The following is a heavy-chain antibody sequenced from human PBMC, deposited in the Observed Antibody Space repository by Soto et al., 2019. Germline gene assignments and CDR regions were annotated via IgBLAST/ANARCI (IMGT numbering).Heavy chain of an antibody. CDR3: ARRYGYSFDY. J-gene: IGHJ4*02. Sequence: SETLSLTCTGSGGSISSYFWSWIRQPPGKGLEWIGYIYYSGSTNYNPSLKSRVTISVDTSKNQFSLKLSSVTAADTALYYCARRYGYSFDYWGQGTLVTVSS. D-gene: IGHD1-1*01. CDR2: IYYSGST. V-gene: IGHV4-59*08. CDR1: GGSISSYF.